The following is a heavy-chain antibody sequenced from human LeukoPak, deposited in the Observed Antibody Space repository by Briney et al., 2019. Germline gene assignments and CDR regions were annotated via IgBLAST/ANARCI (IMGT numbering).Heavy chain of an antibody. CDR1: GGSISSSSYY. J-gene: IGHJ4*02. D-gene: IGHD1-26*01. V-gene: IGHV4-39*07. CDR2: IYYSGST. CDR3: AREGGSYSSLKP. Sequence: SETLSLTCTVSGGSISSSSYYWGWIRQPPGKGLEWIGSIYYSGSTYYNPSLKSRVTISVDTSKNQFSLKLSSVTAADTAVYYCAREGGSYSSLKPWGQGTLVTVSS.